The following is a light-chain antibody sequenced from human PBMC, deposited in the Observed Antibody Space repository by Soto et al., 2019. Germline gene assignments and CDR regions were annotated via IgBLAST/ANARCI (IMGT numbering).Light chain of an antibody. CDR3: SSYTSSSTVV. CDR1: SSDVGGYNY. Sequence: QSALTQPASVSGSPGQSITISCTGTSSDVGGYNYVSWYQQHPGKAPKLMIYDVSNRPSGVCNRFSGSKSGNTASLTISGLQAVDEADYYCSSYTSSSTVVFGGGTQLTVL. V-gene: IGLV2-14*01. CDR2: DVS. J-gene: IGLJ2*01.